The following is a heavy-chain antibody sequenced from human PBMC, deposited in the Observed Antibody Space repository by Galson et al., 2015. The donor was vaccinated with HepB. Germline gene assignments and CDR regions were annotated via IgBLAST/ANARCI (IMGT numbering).Heavy chain of an antibody. CDR2: ISSNGGST. V-gene: IGHV3-64D*06. CDR1: GFTFSSYA. D-gene: IGHD6-13*01. J-gene: IGHJ4*02. Sequence: SLRLSCAASGFTFSSYAMHWVRQAPGKGLEYVSAISSNGGSTHYADSVKGRFTISRDNSKNTLYLQMSSLRAEDTAVYYCVKDGFTVAAADFDYWGQGTLVTVSS. CDR3: VKDGFTVAAADFDY.